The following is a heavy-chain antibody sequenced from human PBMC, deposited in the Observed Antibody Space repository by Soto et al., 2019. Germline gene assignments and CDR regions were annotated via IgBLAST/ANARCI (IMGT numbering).Heavy chain of an antibody. CDR2: INAGNGNT. V-gene: IGHV1-3*01. CDR3: AREGGSSWYYFDY. Sequence: ASVKVSCKASGYTFTSYAMHWVRQAPGQRLEWMGWINAGNGNTKYSQKFQGRVTITRDTSASTAYLELSSLRSEDTAVYYCAREGGSSWYYFDYWGPGIMVTVSS. J-gene: IGHJ4*02. CDR1: GYTFTSYA. D-gene: IGHD6-13*01.